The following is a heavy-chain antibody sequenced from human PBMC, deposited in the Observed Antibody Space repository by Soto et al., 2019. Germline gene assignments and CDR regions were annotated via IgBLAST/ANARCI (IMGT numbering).Heavy chain of an antibody. Sequence: QLQLHESGPGLVKPSETLSLTCTVSGGSISSSSYYWGWIRQPPGKGLEWIGTLYFSGATYYNPSLKPRVTMSVDTSKNQFSLKVNSVTAADTAVYYCTRLESGSYGHWGQGTLVTVSS. CDR1: GGSISSSSYY. D-gene: IGHD1-26*01. V-gene: IGHV4-39*01. CDR3: TRLESGSYGH. J-gene: IGHJ4*02. CDR2: LYFSGAT.